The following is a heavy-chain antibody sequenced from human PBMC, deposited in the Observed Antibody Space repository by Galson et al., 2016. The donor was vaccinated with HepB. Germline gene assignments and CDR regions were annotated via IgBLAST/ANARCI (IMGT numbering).Heavy chain of an antibody. CDR1: GFRLSDYG. CDR3: AKDLEVRMATKYYFEY. J-gene: IGHJ4*02. CDR2: IWYDESGK. V-gene: IGHV3-33*06. D-gene: IGHD5-24*01. Sequence: SLRLSCAVSGFRLSDYGMHWVRQTPDKGLEWLSVIWYDESGKYYADSVKGRFTISRDNSKNTLYLQMHSLRVEDTGMYYCAKDLEVRMATKYYFEYWGLGTLVTVSS.